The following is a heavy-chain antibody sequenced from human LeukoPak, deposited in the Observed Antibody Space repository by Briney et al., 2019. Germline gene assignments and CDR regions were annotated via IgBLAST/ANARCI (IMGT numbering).Heavy chain of an antibody. CDR1: GGTFSSYA. CDR3: ARDPEIGWLRFYFDY. D-gene: IGHD5-12*01. V-gene: IGHV1-69*04. CDR2: IIPILGIA. Sequence: SVKVSCKASGGTFSSYAISWVRQAPGQGLEWMGRIIPILGIANYAQKFQGRVTITADKSTSTAYMELSSLRSEDTAVYYCARDPEIGWLRFYFDYWGQGTLVTVSS. J-gene: IGHJ4*02.